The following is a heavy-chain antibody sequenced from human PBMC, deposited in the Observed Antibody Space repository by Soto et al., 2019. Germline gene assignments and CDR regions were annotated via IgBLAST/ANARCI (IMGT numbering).Heavy chain of an antibody. J-gene: IGHJ4*02. V-gene: IGHV3-23*01. CDR2: ISGSGGST. D-gene: IGHD5-18*01. CDR1: GFTFSSYA. Sequence: EVQLLESGGGLVQPGGSLRLSCAASGFTFSSYAMSWVRQAPGKGLEWVSAISGSGGSTYYADSVKGRFTISRDNSKNAQYLQMNSLRAEDTAVYYCAKDSTAMVAVDYWGQGTLVTVSS. CDR3: AKDSTAMVAVDY.